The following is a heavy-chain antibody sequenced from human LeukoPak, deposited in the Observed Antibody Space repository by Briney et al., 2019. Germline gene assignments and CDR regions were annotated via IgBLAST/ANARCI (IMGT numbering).Heavy chain of an antibody. CDR2: ISYDGGNI. Sequence: PGGSLRLSCAPSGFTFDNYAMHWVRQAPGKGLEWVALISYDGGNIYYADSVQGRLTISRDNSKNTLYLQMNSLRAEDTAVYYCARDGNYYDSSGPADYWGQGTLVTVSS. CDR1: GFTFDNYA. J-gene: IGHJ4*02. D-gene: IGHD3-22*01. V-gene: IGHV3-30*04. CDR3: ARDGNYYDSSGPADY.